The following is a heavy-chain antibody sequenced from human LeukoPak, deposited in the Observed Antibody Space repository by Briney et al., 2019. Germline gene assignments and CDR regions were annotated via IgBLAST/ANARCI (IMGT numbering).Heavy chain of an antibody. Sequence: GGSLRFSCAASGFTFSDYYMSWIRQAPGKGLEWVSYISSSGSTIYYADSVKGRFTISRDNAKNSLYLQMNSLRAEDTAVYYCARDFAATVTTARQGYFDYWGQGTLVTVSS. D-gene: IGHD4-17*01. CDR1: GFTFSDYY. CDR3: ARDFAATVTTARQGYFDY. J-gene: IGHJ4*02. CDR2: ISSSGSTI. V-gene: IGHV3-11*04.